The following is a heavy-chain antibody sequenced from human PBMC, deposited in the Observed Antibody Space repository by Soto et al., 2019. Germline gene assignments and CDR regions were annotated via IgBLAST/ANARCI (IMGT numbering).Heavy chain of an antibody. CDR1: NGSITVDGFY. CDR3: AGGFQTTGGWFDA. V-gene: IGHV4-31*01. CDR2: RYHSGRY. J-gene: IGHJ5*02. Sequence: QVQLQESGPGLVKPSETLSLSCSVSNGSITVDGFYWTWMRQFPGKGLEWIGYRYHSGRYYTNPSLHSPVHISVEPAENQFPLRLESVTGADTAVNYCAGGFQTTGGWFDAWGQGVLVTVSS. D-gene: IGHD1-26*01.